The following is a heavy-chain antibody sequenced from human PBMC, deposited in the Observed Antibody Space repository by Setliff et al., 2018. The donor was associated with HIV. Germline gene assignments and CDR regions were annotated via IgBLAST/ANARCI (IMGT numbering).Heavy chain of an antibody. V-gene: IGHV4-59*03. CDR2: ISDSGTT. D-gene: IGHD2-8*02. CDR3: TVYNTGSSKDHY. J-gene: IGHJ4*02. CDR1: GGSISPYY. Sequence: SETLSLTCTVSGGSISPYYWSWIRQPPGKGLEWIAWISDSGTTNYNPSLKSRVTLSVDTSKNQFSLKLNSVTAADTAVYYCTVYNTGSSKDHYWGQGTPVTVSS.